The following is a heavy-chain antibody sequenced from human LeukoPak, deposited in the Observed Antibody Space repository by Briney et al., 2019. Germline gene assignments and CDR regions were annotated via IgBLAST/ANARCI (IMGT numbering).Heavy chain of an antibody. D-gene: IGHD6-6*01. CDR2: LSHSGNT. CDR1: GGSFSGFY. Sequence: SETLSLTCAVYGGSFSGFYWNWIRQSPGKGLEWIGDLSHSGNTNYNPSLESRVTISGDTSKNQFSLKLSSVTAADTAVYYCARAVEEQLDSSFDYWGQGTLVTVSS. J-gene: IGHJ4*02. V-gene: IGHV4-34*01. CDR3: ARAVEEQLDSSFDY.